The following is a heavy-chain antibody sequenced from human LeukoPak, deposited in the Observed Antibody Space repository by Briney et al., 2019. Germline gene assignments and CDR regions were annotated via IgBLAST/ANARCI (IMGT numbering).Heavy chain of an antibody. CDR2: ISASGGST. CDR1: GFTFSSSA. CDR3: AKVRGGGYYFDY. Sequence: GRSLRLSCAASGFTFSSSAMSWVRQVPGKGLEWVSGISASGGSTSYADSVRGRFTISRDNSKNTLYVQMNSLRDEDTAVYYCAKVRGGGYYFDYWGQGALVTVSS. V-gene: IGHV3-23*01. J-gene: IGHJ4*02.